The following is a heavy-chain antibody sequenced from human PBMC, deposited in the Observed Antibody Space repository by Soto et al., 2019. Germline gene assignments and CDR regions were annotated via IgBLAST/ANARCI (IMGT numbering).Heavy chain of an antibody. CDR1: GYTFTSYY. V-gene: IGHV1-46*01. Sequence: ASVKVSCKASGYTFTSYYMSWGRQAPGQGLEWMGIINPSGGGTSYAQKFQDRVTLTRDTSTNTVYMDLSSLRSEDTAVYYCARELAELTTVLYFYGMDVWGQGTTVTVSS. J-gene: IGHJ6*02. CDR3: ARELAELTTVLYFYGMDV. D-gene: IGHD4-4*01. CDR2: INPSGGGT.